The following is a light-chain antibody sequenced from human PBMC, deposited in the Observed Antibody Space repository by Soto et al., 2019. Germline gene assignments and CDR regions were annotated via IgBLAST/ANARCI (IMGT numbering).Light chain of an antibody. CDR3: AAWDDSLDGNV. V-gene: IGLV1-47*01. Sequence: QSVLTQPPSASGTPGQRVTISCSGSSSNIGYNYAFWHQQLPGTAPKLLIYRNDQRPPGVPDRFSGSKSGTSASLAIRGLQSEDEADYYCAAWDDSLDGNVFGSGTKATVL. CDR1: SSNIGYNY. CDR2: RND. J-gene: IGLJ1*01.